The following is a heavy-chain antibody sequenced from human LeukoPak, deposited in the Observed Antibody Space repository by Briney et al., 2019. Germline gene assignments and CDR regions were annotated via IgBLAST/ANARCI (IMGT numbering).Heavy chain of an antibody. V-gene: IGHV3-64*01. J-gene: IGHJ4*02. D-gene: IGHD6-6*01. CDR3: AKAGDSSSSPLFLD. CDR2: ISSNGGST. CDR1: GFTFSSYA. Sequence: GGSLRLSCAASGFTFSSYAMHWVRQAPGKGLEYVSAISSNGGSTYYANSVKGRFTISRDNSKNTLYLQMNSLRAEDTAVYYCAKAGDSSSSPLFLDWGQGTLVTVSS.